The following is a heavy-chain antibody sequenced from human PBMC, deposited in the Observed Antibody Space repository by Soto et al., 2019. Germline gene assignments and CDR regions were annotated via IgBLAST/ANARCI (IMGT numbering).Heavy chain of an antibody. CDR3: ARPLRDYYDSSGYPNWFDP. V-gene: IGHV1-3*01. CDR2: INAGNGNT. Sequence: GASVKVSCKASGYTFTSYAMHWVRQAPGQRLEWMGWINAGNGNTKYSQKFQGRVTITRDTSASTAYMELSSLRSEDTAVYYCARPLRDYYDSSGYPNWFDPWGQGTLVTVSS. CDR1: GYTFTSYA. J-gene: IGHJ5*02. D-gene: IGHD3-22*01.